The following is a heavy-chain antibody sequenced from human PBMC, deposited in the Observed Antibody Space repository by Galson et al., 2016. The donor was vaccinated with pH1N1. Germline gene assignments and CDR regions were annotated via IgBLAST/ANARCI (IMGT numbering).Heavy chain of an antibody. CDR1: GLTFSGYW. CDR2: IKQDGSQR. D-gene: IGHD1-26*01. V-gene: IGHV3-7*03. Sequence: SLRLSCAGSGLTFSGYWMNWVRQAPGKGLEWVANIKQDGSQRYYVDSVKGRFTISRDNAKNSLYLQMNSLRAEDTALYYCAKDHGGSYYVPDAFDFWGQGTMVTVSS. J-gene: IGHJ3*01. CDR3: AKDHGGSYYVPDAFDF.